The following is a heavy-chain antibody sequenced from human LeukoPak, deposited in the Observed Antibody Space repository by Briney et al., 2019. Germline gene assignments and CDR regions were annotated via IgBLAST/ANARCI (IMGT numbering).Heavy chain of an antibody. D-gene: IGHD3-22*01. CDR3: AKDRGIVVVTYFDY. CDR1: GFTFSIYA. J-gene: IGHJ4*02. V-gene: IGHV3-30*04. Sequence: GGSLRLSCAASGFTFSIYAMHWVRQAPGKGLEWVAVISSDGSDKYYADSVKGRFTISRDNSKNTLYLQMNSLRAEDTAVYYCAKDRGIVVVTYFDYWGQGTLVTVSS. CDR2: ISSDGSDK.